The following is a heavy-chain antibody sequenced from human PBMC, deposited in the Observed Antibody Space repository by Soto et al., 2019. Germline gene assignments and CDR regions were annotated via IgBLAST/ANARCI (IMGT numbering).Heavy chain of an antibody. V-gene: IGHV1-69*12. Sequence: QVQLVQSGAEVKKPGSSVKFSCKASGGTFSSYAISWVRQAPGQGLEWMGGIIPIFGTANYAQKFQGRVTITADESTSTAYMELSSLRSEDTAVYYCARESPYSYANYYYYGMDVWGQGTTVTVSS. CDR2: IIPIFGTA. D-gene: IGHD5-18*01. CDR3: ARESPYSYANYYYYGMDV. CDR1: GGTFSSYA. J-gene: IGHJ6*02.